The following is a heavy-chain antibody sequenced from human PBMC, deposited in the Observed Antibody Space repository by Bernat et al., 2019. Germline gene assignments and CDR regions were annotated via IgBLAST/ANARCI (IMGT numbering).Heavy chain of an antibody. V-gene: IGHV3-64*01. CDR2: ISSNGGST. D-gene: IGHD6-13*01. Sequence: EVQLVESGGGLVQPGGSLRLSCAASGFTFSSYAMHWVRQAPGKGLEYVSAISSNGGSTYYANSVKGRFTISRDNSKNTLYLQMGSLRAEDMAVYYCARAAAGPFDYWGQGTLVTVSS. CDR3: ARAAAGPFDY. CDR1: GFTFSSYA. J-gene: IGHJ4*02.